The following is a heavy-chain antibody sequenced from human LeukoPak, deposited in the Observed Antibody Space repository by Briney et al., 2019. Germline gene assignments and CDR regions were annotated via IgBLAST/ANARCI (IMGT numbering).Heavy chain of an antibody. Sequence: SETLSLTCTVSGGSISSYYWSWIRQPPGKGLVWIGNIFYSGSTYYSPSVKSRVTISLDTSRNQFSLKLNSVTAADTAVYYCAKSNGYGLVDIWGQGTMVTVSS. CDR1: GGSISSYY. D-gene: IGHD3-10*01. CDR3: AKSNGYGLVDI. V-gene: IGHV4-59*12. CDR2: IFYSGST. J-gene: IGHJ3*02.